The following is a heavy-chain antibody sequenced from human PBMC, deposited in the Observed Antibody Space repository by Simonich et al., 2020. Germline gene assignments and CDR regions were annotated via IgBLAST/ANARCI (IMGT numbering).Heavy chain of an antibody. CDR3: ARDAAGDY. CDR2: IRSSSSYI. V-gene: IGHV3-21*01. J-gene: IGHJ4*02. CDR1: GFTFSSCS. Sequence: EVQLVESGGGLVKPGGSLRLSCAASGFTFSSCSMNWVRQAPGNGMEWVSYIRSSSSYIYYADSVKGRFTISRDNAKNSLYLQMNSLRAEDTAVYYCARDAAGDYWGQGTLVTVSS. D-gene: IGHD6-13*01.